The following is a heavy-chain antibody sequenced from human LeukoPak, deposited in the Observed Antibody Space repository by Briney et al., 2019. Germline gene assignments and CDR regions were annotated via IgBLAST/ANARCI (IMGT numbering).Heavy chain of an antibody. D-gene: IGHD6-19*01. V-gene: IGHV3-23*01. CDR3: ARQWLGHRVVDY. CDR1: GFTFSSYG. J-gene: IGHJ4*02. CDR2: ISGSGGNT. Sequence: PGGSLRLSCAASGFTFSSYGMSWVRQAPGKGLEWVSGISGSGGNTYYADSVKGRFTISRDNSKNTLYLQMNSLRAEDTAVYYCARQWLGHRVVDYWGQGTLVTVSS.